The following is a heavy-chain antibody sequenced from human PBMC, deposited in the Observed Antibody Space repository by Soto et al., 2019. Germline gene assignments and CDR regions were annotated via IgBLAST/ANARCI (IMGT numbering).Heavy chain of an antibody. V-gene: IGHV3-9*01. CDR3: AKDIDGDCYNTHFDY. CDR1: GFTFEDYA. J-gene: IGHJ4*02. CDR2: ISWNSGSI. Sequence: PGGSLRLSCAASGFTFEDYAMHWVRQAPGKGLELVSGISWNSGSIGYADSVKGRFTIYRDNAKNSLYLKMNSLRAEDTALYYCAKDIDGDCYNTHFDYWGQGTLVIVSS. D-gene: IGHD2-21*01.